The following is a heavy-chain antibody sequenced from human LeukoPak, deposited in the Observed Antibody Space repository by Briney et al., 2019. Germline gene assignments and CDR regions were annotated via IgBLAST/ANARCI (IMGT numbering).Heavy chain of an antibody. CDR3: ATGRSGYFDS. Sequence: GGSLRLSCAASGLTLSNAWMTWVRQAPGKGLEWVARIKSKSDGGIKDYAAPVKGTFTISRDDSENTVYLLMNSLKIEDTAVYYCATGRSGYFDSWGQGTLVFVSS. J-gene: IGHJ4*02. V-gene: IGHV3-15*01. CDR1: GLTLSNAW. CDR2: IKSKSDGGIK.